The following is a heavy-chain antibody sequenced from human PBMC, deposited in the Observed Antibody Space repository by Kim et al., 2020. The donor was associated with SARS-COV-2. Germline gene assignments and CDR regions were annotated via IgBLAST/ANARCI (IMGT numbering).Heavy chain of an antibody. J-gene: IGHJ4*02. D-gene: IGHD5-12*01. Sequence: QKLQGRVTMTRDSSTSTVYMELSSLRSEDTAVYYCVRDRGMATRDDYFDYWGQGTLVTVSS. V-gene: IGHV1-46*01. CDR3: VRDRGMATRDDYFDY.